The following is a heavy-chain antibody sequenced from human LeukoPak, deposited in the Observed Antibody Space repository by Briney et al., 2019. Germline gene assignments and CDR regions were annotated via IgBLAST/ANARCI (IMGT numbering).Heavy chain of an antibody. Sequence: PGGYLRRSCAACGFSFSYYEMNWVRQAPGKGLEWVSVLTVDRGSTYYAELVKGRFPISRDNSKNTLYLQMNSLRAEDTAIYYCAKDAVAPGSGGDFFDYWGQGTLVTVSS. D-gene: IGHD3-10*01. CDR2: LTVDRGST. J-gene: IGHJ4*02. CDR3: AKDAVAPGSGGDFFDY. V-gene: IGHV3-23*01. CDR1: GFSFSYYE.